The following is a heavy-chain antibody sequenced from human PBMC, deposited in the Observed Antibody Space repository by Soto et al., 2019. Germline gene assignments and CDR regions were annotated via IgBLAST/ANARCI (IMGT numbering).Heavy chain of an antibody. V-gene: IGHV3-48*04. CDR3: ARDCISTSCYSGSFDY. CDR2: ISSSGSTI. CDR1: GFTFSNSS. D-gene: IGHD2-2*01. Sequence: PGGSLRLSCAASGFTFSNSSIHWVRQAPGKGLEWVSYISSSGSTIYYADSVKGRFTISRDNAKNSLYLQMNSLRAEDTAVYYCARDCISTSCYSGSFDYWGQGTLVTVSS. J-gene: IGHJ4*02.